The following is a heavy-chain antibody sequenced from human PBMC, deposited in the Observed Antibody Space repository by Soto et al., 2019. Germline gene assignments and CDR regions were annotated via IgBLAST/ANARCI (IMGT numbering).Heavy chain of an antibody. Sequence: EVQLLESGGGLVQPEGSLRLSCAASGFTFSRYAMSWVRQAPGMGLEWFSAISDSGGSTYYADSVKGRFTISRDNSKNTLYLQMSSLRAEDTAVYYCTKGSSGSRPYYFDYWGQGTLVTVSS. CDR1: GFTFSRYA. CDR3: TKGSSGSRPYYFDY. CDR2: ISDSGGST. J-gene: IGHJ4*02. V-gene: IGHV3-23*01. D-gene: IGHD3-10*01.